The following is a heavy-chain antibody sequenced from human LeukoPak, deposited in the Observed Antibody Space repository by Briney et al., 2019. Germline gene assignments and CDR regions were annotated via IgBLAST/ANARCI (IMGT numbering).Heavy chain of an antibody. CDR1: GDSISNTLYY. CDR2: IYYSGST. V-gene: IGHV4-39*01. D-gene: IGHD3-9*01. Sequence: PSETLSLTRTVSGDSISNTLYYWGWIRQSPGKGLEWIGNIYYSGSTYYNPSLKSRVAMSADTSKNQFSLKLHSVTAADTAVYYCARLRKGRYFDYFFDYWGQGTLVTVSS. CDR3: ARLRKGRYFDYFFDY. J-gene: IGHJ4*02.